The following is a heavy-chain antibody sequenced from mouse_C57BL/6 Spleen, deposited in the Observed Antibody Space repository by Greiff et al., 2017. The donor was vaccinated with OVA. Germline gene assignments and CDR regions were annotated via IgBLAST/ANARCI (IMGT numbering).Heavy chain of an antibody. V-gene: IGHV5-6*02. J-gene: IGHJ2*01. Sequence: DVKLVESGGDLVKPGGSLKLSCAASGFTFSSYGMSWVRQTPDKRLEWVATISSGGSYTYYPDSVKGRFTISRDNAKNTLYLQMSSLKSEDTAMYYCARPTAQNYFDYWGQGTTLTVSS. D-gene: IGHD3-2*02. CDR1: GFTFSSYG. CDR3: ARPTAQNYFDY. CDR2: ISSGGSYT.